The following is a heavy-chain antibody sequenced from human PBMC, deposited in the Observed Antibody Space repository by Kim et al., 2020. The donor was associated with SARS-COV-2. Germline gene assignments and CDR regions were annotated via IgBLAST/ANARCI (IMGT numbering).Heavy chain of an antibody. D-gene: IGHD1-26*01. J-gene: IGHJ4*01. CDR2: INPDGSNT. Sequence: GGSLRLSCVASGFTFSSYWMHWVRQAPGKGLVWVSHINPDGSNTGYADPVKGRFTISRDNAKNTLYLQMNSLRAEDTALFYCARDRRIVGADNYFDYWG. CDR1: GFTFSSYW. CDR3: ARDRRIVGADNYFDY. V-gene: IGHV3-74*01.